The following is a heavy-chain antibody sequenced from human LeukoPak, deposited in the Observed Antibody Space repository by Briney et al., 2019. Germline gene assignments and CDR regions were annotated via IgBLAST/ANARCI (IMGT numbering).Heavy chain of an antibody. CDR2: INPNSGGT. CDR3: ARGSRYYYGSGSYS. CDR1: GYTFTGYY. Sequence: ASVKVSCKASGYTFTGYYMHWVRQAPGQGLEWMGRINPNSGGTNYAQKFQGRVTMTRDTSISTAYMELSRLRSDDTAVYYCARGSRYYYGSGSYSWGQGTLVTVSS. V-gene: IGHV1-2*06. J-gene: IGHJ4*02. D-gene: IGHD3-10*01.